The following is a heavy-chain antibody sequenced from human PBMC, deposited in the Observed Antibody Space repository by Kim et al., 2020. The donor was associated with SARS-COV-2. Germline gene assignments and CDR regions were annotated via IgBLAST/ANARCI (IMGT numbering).Heavy chain of an antibody. Sequence: SEKYYVDSVKGRFTISRDNAKNSLYLQMNSLRAEDTAVYDCARGNPYFDYWGQGTLVTVSS. CDR3: ARGNPYFDY. J-gene: IGHJ4*02. CDR2: SEK. V-gene: IGHV3-7*01.